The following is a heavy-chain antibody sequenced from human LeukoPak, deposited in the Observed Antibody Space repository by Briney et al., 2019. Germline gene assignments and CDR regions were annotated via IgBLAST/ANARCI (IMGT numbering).Heavy chain of an antibody. CDR1: GGSISSYY. V-gene: IGHV4-59*08. CDR3: ARSKAHLSTSWYGTWFDP. Sequence: PETLSLTCTVSGGSISSYYWSWIRQPPGKGLEWIGYIYYSGSTNYNPSLKSRVTISVDTSKNQLSLKLSSVTAADTAVYYCARSKAHLSTSWYGTWFDPWGQGTLVTVSS. D-gene: IGHD2-2*01. CDR2: IYYSGST. J-gene: IGHJ5*02.